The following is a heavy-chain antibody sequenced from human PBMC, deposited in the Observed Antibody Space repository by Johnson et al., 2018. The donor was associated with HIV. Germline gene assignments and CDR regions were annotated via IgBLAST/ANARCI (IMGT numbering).Heavy chain of an antibody. CDR2: IDSGGGT. J-gene: IGHJ3*01. D-gene: IGHD5-24*01. V-gene: IGHV3-66*01. CDR1: GFTLDDYD. Sequence: VQLVESGGGVVRPGGSLRLSCVASGFTLDDYDMTWVRQGPGKGLEWVSVIDSGGGTKYADSVTGRFTISRDNSKNTLYLQMNSLRAEDTAVYFCARGCRDGYTCDAFDVWGQGTRVTVSS. CDR3: ARGCRDGYTCDAFDV.